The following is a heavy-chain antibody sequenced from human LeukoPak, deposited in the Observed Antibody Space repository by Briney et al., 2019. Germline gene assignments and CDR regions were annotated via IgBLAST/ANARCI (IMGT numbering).Heavy chain of an antibody. CDR3: ARAPYYYDSSGYDTDY. D-gene: IGHD3-22*01. Sequence: PGGSLRLSCAASGFNFVEYAMHWVRHAPGKGLEWVSLINWDGASTYYADSVKGRFTVSRDNSKNSLSLQMNNLKTEDTALYYCARAPYYYDSSGYDTDYWGQGTLVTVSS. CDR1: GFNFVEYA. J-gene: IGHJ4*02. CDR2: INWDGAST. V-gene: IGHV3-43*02.